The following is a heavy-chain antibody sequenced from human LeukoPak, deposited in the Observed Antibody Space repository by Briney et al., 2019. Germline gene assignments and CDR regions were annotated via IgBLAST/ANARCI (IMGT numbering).Heavy chain of an antibody. CDR3: ARGRQVAVAGMWDY. V-gene: IGHV4-34*01. J-gene: IGHJ4*02. CDR1: GASFSGYY. D-gene: IGHD6-19*01. Sequence: PSETLSLTCVVYGASFSGYYWSWIRQPPGKGLEWIGEINHSGSTNYNPSLKSRVTISVDTPKNQFSLKLSSATAADTAVYYCARGRQVAVAGMWDYWGQGTLVTVSS. CDR2: INHSGST.